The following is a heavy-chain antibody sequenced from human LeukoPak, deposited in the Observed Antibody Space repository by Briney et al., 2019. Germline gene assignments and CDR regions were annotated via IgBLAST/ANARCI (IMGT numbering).Heavy chain of an antibody. V-gene: IGHV3-30*18. Sequence: GGSLRHSPAASGFTFISYCIHWVRQAPGKGLEWVAVISYDGSNKYYADSVKGRFTISRDNSKNTLYQQMNGLRAEDTAVFYCAKELGGVVVVQAACDYWGQGTLVTVSS. D-gene: IGHD2-2*01. CDR3: AKELGGVVVVQAACDY. CDR2: ISYDGSNK. CDR1: GFTFISYC. J-gene: IGHJ4*02.